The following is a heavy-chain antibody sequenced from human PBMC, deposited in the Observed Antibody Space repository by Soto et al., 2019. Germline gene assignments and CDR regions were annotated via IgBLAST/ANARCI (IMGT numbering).Heavy chain of an antibody. CDR3: ARDLEDCSGGSCYSGGNAFDI. CDR2: INPNSGGT. D-gene: IGHD2-15*01. V-gene: IGHV1-2*04. Sequence: APVKGSCKTAGYTFTVYYMHWVRRATGQGLEWMGWINPNSGGTNYAQKFQGWVTMTRDTSISTAYMELSRLRSDDTAVYYCARDLEDCSGGSCYSGGNAFDIWGQGTMVPVS. CDR1: GYTFTVYY. J-gene: IGHJ3*02.